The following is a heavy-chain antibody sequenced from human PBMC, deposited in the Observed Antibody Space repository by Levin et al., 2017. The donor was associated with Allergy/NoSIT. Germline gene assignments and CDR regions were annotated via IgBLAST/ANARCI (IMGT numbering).Heavy chain of an antibody. J-gene: IGHJ4*02. D-gene: IGHD3-16*02. Sequence: GGSLRLSCAASGFTFSNAWMSWVRQAPGKGLEWVGRIKSKTDGGTTDYAAPVKGRFTISRDDSKNTLYLQMNSLKTEDTAVYYCSTWYYDYIWGSYRPGDYRGQGTLVTVSS. V-gene: IGHV3-15*01. CDR2: IKSKTDGGTT. CDR3: STWYYDYIWGSYRPGDY. CDR1: GFTFSNAW.